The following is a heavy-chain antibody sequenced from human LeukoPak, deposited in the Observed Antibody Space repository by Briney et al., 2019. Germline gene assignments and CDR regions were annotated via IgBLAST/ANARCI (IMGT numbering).Heavy chain of an antibody. J-gene: IGHJ4*02. Sequence: PSQTLSLTCAISGDSVSNNSAAWNWIRQSPSRGLEWLGRTFFSSKWYNDYAVSVKSRITINPDTSKNQFSLQLDSVTSENTAVYFCARDRTRGYSYGYYFDYWGQGTLVTVSS. V-gene: IGHV6-1*01. CDR3: ARDRTRGYSYGYYFDY. D-gene: IGHD5-18*01. CDR1: GDSVSNNSAA. CDR2: TFFSSKWYN.